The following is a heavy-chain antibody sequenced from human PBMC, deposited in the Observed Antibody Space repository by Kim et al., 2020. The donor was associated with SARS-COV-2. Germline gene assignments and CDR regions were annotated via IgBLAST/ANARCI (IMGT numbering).Heavy chain of an antibody. J-gene: IGHJ5*02. CDR3: ARGHSSSPTEGNWFDP. V-gene: IGHV5-51*01. CDR2: IYPGDSDT. Sequence: GESLKISCKGSGYSFTSYWIGWVRQMPGKGLEWMGIIYPGDSDTRYSPSFQGQVTISADKSISTAYLQWSSLKASDTAMYYCARGHSSSPTEGNWFDPWGQGTLVTVSS. D-gene: IGHD6-13*01. CDR1: GYSFTSYW.